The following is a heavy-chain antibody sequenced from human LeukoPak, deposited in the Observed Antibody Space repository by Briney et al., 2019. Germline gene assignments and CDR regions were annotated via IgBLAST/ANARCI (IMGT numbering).Heavy chain of an antibody. Sequence: GASVKVSCKASGYTFTSYGISWVRQAPGQGLEWMGWISAYNGNTNYAQKLQGRVAMTTDTSTSTAYMELRSLRSDDTAVYYCASTRTETYYDFWSGYFRSLPLYYGMDVWGQGTTVTVSS. V-gene: IGHV1-18*01. D-gene: IGHD3-3*01. J-gene: IGHJ6*02. CDR1: GYTFTSYG. CDR2: ISAYNGNT. CDR3: ASTRTETYYDFWSGYFRSLPLYYGMDV.